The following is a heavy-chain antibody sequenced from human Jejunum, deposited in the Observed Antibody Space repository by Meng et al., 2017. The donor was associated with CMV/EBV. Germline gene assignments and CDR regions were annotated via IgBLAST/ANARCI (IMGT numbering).Heavy chain of an antibody. Sequence: QVQLQESGPGLVKPSGXLSLTCTVSGASIGSYYWSWIRQPPGKGLEWIAYMHHSGSTNYNPSLKSRVTISVDTSKNQVSLNLNSVTAADTAVYYCARGGYSYGIDHWGQGTLVTVSS. J-gene: IGHJ4*02. CDR1: GASIGSYY. CDR3: ARGGYSYGIDH. D-gene: IGHD5-18*01. V-gene: IGHV4-59*01. CDR2: MHHSGST.